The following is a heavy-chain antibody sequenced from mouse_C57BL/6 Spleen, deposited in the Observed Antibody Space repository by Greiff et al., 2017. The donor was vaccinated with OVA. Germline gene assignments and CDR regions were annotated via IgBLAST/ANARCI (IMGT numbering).Heavy chain of an antibody. V-gene: IGHV1-64*01. CDR2: IHPTSGST. CDR3: AREGGIYYDYDEGYYAMDY. CDR1: GYTFTSYW. J-gene: IGHJ4*01. D-gene: IGHD2-4*01. Sequence: VQLQQPGAELVKPGASVKLSCKASGYTFTSYWMHWVKQRPGQGLEWIGMIHPTSGSTNYNEKFKSKATLTVDKSSSTAYMQLSSLTSEDSAVYDCAREGGIYYDYDEGYYAMDYWGQGTSVTVSS.